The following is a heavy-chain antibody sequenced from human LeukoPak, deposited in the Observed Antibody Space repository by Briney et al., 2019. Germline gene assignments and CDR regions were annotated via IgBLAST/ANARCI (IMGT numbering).Heavy chain of an antibody. J-gene: IGHJ6*02. V-gene: IGHV3-48*04. Sequence: QPGGSLRLSCAASGFSFSDYDMNWVRQAPGEGLEWVSYIGPSGSTIFYADSVKGRFTISRDNAKKSLYLQMDSLRADDTAVYYCARDISAAGHYYHYYTMDVWGQGTTVTVSS. CDR1: GFSFSDYD. CDR2: IGPSGSTI. D-gene: IGHD2/OR15-2a*01. CDR3: ARDISAAGHYYHYYTMDV.